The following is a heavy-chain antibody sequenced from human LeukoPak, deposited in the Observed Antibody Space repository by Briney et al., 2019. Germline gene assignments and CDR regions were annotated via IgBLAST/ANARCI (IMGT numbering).Heavy chain of an antibody. CDR2: ISSSGSTI. J-gene: IGHJ4*02. Sequence: PGGSLRLSCAASGFTFSAYYMSWVRQAPGKGLEWVSYISSSGSTIYYADSVKGRFTISRDNAKNLLYLQMNSLRAGDTAIYYCVRDQDEDRGSTTFDRWDQGTLVTVSS. CDR3: VRDQDEDRGSTTFDR. D-gene: IGHD1-26*01. CDR1: GFTFSAYY. V-gene: IGHV3-11*01.